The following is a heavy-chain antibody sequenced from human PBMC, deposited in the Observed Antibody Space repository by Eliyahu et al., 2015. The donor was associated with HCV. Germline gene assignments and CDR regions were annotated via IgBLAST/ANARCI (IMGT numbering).Heavy chain of an antibody. Sequence: EVQLVESGGGLVQPGGSLRLSCAASGFIFSSYWMHWVRQAPGKGLVWVSRINRDGSSTTYADSVKGRFTISRDNAKNTLYLQMNSLRVEDTAVYYCARVVDGAATYYNLNFHYWGQGTLVTVSS. D-gene: IGHD3-10*01. V-gene: IGHV3-74*03. CDR1: GFIFSSYW. CDR3: ARVVDGAATYYNLNFHY. CDR2: INRDGSST. J-gene: IGHJ4*02.